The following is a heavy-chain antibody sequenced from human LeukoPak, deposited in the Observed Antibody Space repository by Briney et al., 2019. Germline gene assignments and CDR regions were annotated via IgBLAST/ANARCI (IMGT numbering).Heavy chain of an antibody. CDR2: ISANSGTT. CDR1: GFAFSFYA. J-gene: IGHJ5*01. Sequence: GGSLRLSCAASGFAFSFYAMSWLRQPPGKGLEWVSTISANSGTTSYAASVRGRFTISRDNSKNTPYLQVNTLRADDTATYYCAKPISGGLAVTADWFHPWGQGTLVVVSS. D-gene: IGHD6-19*01. CDR3: AKPISGGLAVTADWFHP. V-gene: IGHV3-23*01.